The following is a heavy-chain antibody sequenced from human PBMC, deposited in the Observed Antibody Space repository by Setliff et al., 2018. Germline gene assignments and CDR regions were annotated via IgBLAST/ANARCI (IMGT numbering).Heavy chain of an antibody. Sequence: PSETLSLTCTVSGGSISSGSYYWIWIRQSPGKGLEWIGYIFYSGSARYNPSLESRVTMSVDTSKNQISLKLTSVTAADTAVYYCARQDRFYDRSVFVEYFQHWGQGALVTVSS. CDR3: ARQDRFYDRSVFVEYFQH. V-gene: IGHV4-61*01. D-gene: IGHD3-22*01. J-gene: IGHJ1*01. CDR2: IFYSGSA. CDR1: GGSISSGSYY.